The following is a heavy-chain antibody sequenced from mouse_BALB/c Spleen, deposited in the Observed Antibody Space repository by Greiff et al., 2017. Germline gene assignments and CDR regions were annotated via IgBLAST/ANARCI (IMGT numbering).Heavy chain of an antibody. CDR3: VRDEGVAWFAY. Sequence: VKLMESGPGLVAPSQSLSITCTVSGFSLTSYDISWIRQPPGKGLEWLGVIWTGGGTNYNSAFMSRLSISKDNSKSQVLLKMNSLQTDDTAIYYCVRDEGVAWFAYWGQGTLVTVSA. V-gene: IGHV2-9-2*01. CDR2: IWTGGGT. CDR1: GFSLTSYD. J-gene: IGHJ3*01.